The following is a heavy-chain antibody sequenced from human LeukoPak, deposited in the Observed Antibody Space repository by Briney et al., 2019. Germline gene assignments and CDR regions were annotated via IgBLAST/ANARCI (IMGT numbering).Heavy chain of an antibody. J-gene: IGHJ4*02. CDR1: GFTFSSYA. Sequence: PGGSLRLSCAASGFTFSSYAMSWVRQAPGKGLEWVSAISVSGGSTYYADSVKGRFTISRDNSKNTLYLQMNSLTAEDTAVYYCAKKVTGSYNNPLDYWGQGTLVTVPS. CDR3: AKKVTGSYNNPLDY. V-gene: IGHV3-23*01. CDR2: ISVSGGST. D-gene: IGHD3-10*01.